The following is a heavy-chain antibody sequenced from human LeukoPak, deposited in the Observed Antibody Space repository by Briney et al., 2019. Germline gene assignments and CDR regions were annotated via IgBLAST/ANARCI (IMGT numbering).Heavy chain of an antibody. V-gene: IGHV3-74*01. CDR2: LNSDGSST. Sequence: GGSLRLSCAASGFTFSSYWMHWVRRAPGKGLVWVSRLNSDGSSTSYADSVKGRFTISREKAKNTLYLQMNSLRAEDTAVYYCARSSRGDAINFDYWGQGTLVTVSS. CDR3: ARSSRGDAINFDY. D-gene: IGHD2-21*02. CDR1: GFTFSSYW. J-gene: IGHJ4*02.